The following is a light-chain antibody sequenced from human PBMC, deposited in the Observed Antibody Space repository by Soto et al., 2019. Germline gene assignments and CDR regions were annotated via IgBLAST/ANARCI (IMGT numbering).Light chain of an antibody. CDR2: EVS. CDR3: SSYTSSSTRV. CDR1: SSDVGGYNY. J-gene: IGLJ3*02. Sequence: QSALTQPASVSGSAGQSITISCTGTSSDVGGYNYVSWYQQHPGKAPKLMIYEVSNRPSGVSNRFSGSKSGNTASLIISGLQAEDEADYYCSSYTSSSTRVFGGGTKLTVL. V-gene: IGLV2-14*01.